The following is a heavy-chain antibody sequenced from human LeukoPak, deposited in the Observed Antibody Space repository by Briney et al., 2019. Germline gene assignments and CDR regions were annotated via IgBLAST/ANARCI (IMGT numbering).Heavy chain of an antibody. Sequence: PSETLSLTCAVSVYSINSDYYWGWIRQSPYKGLAWIGSINHSGSTYYNPSLKSRVTILVDTSKNQFSLKLSSVTAADTAVYYCARGSGWSGYSGVWGQGTTVTVSS. V-gene: IGHV4-38-2*01. J-gene: IGHJ6*02. CDR1: VYSINSDYY. CDR2: INHSGST. D-gene: IGHD3-3*01. CDR3: ARGSGWSGYSGV.